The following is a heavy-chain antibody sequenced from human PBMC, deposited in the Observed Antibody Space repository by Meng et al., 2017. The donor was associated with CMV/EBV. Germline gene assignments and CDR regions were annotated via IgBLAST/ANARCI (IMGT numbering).Heavy chain of an antibody. CDR3: ARSMVVAGDWFDP. CDR1: CCSISSYY. J-gene: IGHJ5*02. D-gene: IGHD2-15*01. Sequence: QVQLPGLGPGLGKASEPLSLTCTVSCCSISSYYWSWIRQPAGKGLEWIGRIYTSGSTNYNPSLKSRVTMSVDTSKNQFSLKLSSVTAADTAVYYCARSMVVAGDWFDPWGQGTLVTASS. CDR2: IYTSGST. V-gene: IGHV4-4*07.